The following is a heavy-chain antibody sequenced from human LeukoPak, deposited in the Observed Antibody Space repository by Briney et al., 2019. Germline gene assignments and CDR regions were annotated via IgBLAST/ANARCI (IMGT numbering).Heavy chain of an antibody. V-gene: IGHV4-59*01. Sequence: SETLSLTCTVSGGSISSYYWSWIRQPPGKGLEWIGYIYYSGSTNYNPSLKSRVTISVDTSKNQCSLKLSSVTAADTAVYYCARDGSGSYYPPGINWFDPWGQGTLVTVSS. CDR2: IYYSGST. CDR1: GGSISSYY. J-gene: IGHJ5*02. CDR3: ARDGSGSYYPPGINWFDP. D-gene: IGHD3-10*01.